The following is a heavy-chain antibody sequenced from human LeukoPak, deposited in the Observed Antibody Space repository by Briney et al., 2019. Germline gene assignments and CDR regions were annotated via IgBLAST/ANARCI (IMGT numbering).Heavy chain of an antibody. Sequence: ASVKVSCMASGYTFTGYYMHWVRQAPGQGLGWMGWINIYSGGSNYAQKFQGRVTMTRDTSISTAYMELSRLRSDDTAVYYCARDVAADFYYYYGMDVWGQGTTVTVSS. CDR2: INIYSGGS. J-gene: IGHJ6*02. V-gene: IGHV1-2*02. CDR3: ARDVAADFYYYYGMDV. CDR1: GYTFTGYY. D-gene: IGHD6-13*01.